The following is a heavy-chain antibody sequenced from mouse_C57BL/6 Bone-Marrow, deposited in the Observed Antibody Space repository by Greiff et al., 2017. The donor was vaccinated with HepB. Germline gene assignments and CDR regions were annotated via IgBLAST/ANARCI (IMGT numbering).Heavy chain of an antibody. CDR2: IYPGSGST. V-gene: IGHV1-55*01. CDR1: GYTFTSYW. Sequence: QVQLQQPGAELVKPGASVKMSCKASGYTFTSYWITWVKQRPGQGLEWIGDIYPGSGSTNYNEKFKSKATLTADTSSSTAYMQLSSLTSEDSAVYYCARSYYPDYYFDYWGQGTTLTVSS. CDR3: ARSYYPDYYFDY. D-gene: IGHD2-10*01. J-gene: IGHJ2*01.